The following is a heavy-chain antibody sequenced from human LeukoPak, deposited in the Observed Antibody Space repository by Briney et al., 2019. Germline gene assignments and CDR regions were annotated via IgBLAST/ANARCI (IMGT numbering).Heavy chain of an antibody. V-gene: IGHV4-59*11. J-gene: IGHJ3*02. D-gene: IGHD4-17*01. CDR3: ARDLVTVTKGFDI. CDR1: GDSFSSHY. Sequence: PSETLSLTCAVSGDSFSSHYWTWIRQSPGTGLEWIGYISHIGRTNYNPSLKSRVTLSIDTSKNQFSLKLRSVTAADTAVYYCARDLVTVTKGFDIWGQGTMVSVSS. CDR2: ISHIGRT.